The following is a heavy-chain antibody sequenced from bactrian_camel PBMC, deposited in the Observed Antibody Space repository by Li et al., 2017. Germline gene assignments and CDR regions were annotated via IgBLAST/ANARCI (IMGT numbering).Heavy chain of an antibody. CDR3: AADRKCGVMVGGPGAAPMDY. J-gene: IGHJ4*01. CDR1: ADAYASFC. V-gene: IGHV3S53*01. D-gene: IGHD5*01. Sequence: QVQLVESGGGSVQAGGSLRLSCVASADAYASFCLGWFRQAPGKSREAVADIAVDGTARYADSVKGRFTISKDNNKNTVYLQMDNLKPEDSAMYYCAADRKCGVMVGGPGAAPMDYWGHGTQVTVS. CDR2: IAVDGTA.